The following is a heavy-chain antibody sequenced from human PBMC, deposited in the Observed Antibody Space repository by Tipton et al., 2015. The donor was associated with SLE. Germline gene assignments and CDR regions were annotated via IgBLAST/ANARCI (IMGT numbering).Heavy chain of an antibody. J-gene: IGHJ4*02. D-gene: IGHD1-26*01. CDR2: ISWDGGST. CDR1: GFTFDDYA. Sequence: SLRLSCAASGFTFDDYAMHWVRQAPGKGLEWVSLISWDGGSTYYAGSVQGRFIISRDNSKNTLYLQMDTLRAEDTAVYYCAKDLVGAEGYWGQGTLVTVSS. V-gene: IGHV3-43D*04. CDR3: AKDLVGAEGY.